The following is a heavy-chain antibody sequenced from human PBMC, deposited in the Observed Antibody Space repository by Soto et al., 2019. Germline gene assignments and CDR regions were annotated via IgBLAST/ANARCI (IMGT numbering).Heavy chain of an antibody. CDR3: VRSKGGYSYGTPFDY. V-gene: IGHV3-9*01. J-gene: IGHJ4*02. CDR2: ISWNSGNI. D-gene: IGHD5-18*01. Sequence: PGGSLRLSCAASGFTFDDYAMYWVRQVLGKGLEWVSSISWNSGNIGYADSVKGRFTTSRANAENSLYLQMNSLRPEDTALYYCVRSKGGYSYGTPFDYWGQGT. CDR1: GFTFDDYA.